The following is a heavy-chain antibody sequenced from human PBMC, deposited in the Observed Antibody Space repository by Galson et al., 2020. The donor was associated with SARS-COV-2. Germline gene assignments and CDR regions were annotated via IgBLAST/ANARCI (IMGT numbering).Heavy chain of an antibody. CDR3: AHRRHIAAAGSWWFDP. V-gene: IGHV2-5*02. CDR2: IYWDDDK. CDR1: GFSPSTTGLG. Sequence: SGPTLVKPTQTLTLTCPFSGFSPSTTGLGVGWIRQPPGKALAWLAVIYWDDDKRYSPSLKNRLTITKDTSKNQVVLTMTNMDPVDTATYYCAHRRHIAAAGSWWFDPWGQGTLVTVSS. D-gene: IGHD6-13*01. J-gene: IGHJ5*02.